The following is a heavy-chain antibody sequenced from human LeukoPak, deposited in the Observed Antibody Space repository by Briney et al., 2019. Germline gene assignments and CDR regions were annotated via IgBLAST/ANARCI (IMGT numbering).Heavy chain of an antibody. CDR1: GFTFSSYA. J-gene: IGHJ3*02. D-gene: IGHD3-22*01. CDR2: IYSGGST. Sequence: GGSLRLSCAASGFTFSSYAIHWVRQAPGKGLEWVSVIYSGGSTYYADSVKGRFTISRDNSKNTLYLQMNSLRAEDTAVYYCARDDDSSGYYPGDAFDIWGQGTMVTVSS. V-gene: IGHV3-53*01. CDR3: ARDDDSSGYYPGDAFDI.